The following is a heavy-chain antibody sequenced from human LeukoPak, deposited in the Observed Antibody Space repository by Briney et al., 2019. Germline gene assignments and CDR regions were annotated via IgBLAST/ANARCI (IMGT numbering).Heavy chain of an antibody. J-gene: IGHJ6*03. CDR2: IKSKTDGGTT. D-gene: IGHD4-17*01. Sequence: GGSLRLSCAASGFTFSNAWMSWVRQAPGKGREWVGRIKSKTDGGTTDYAAPVKGRFTISRDDSKNTLYLQMNSLKPEDTAVYYCTTGDRYGDYDRGFYYYYYYMDVRGKGTTVTVSS. V-gene: IGHV3-15*01. CDR3: TTGDRYGDYDRGFYYYYYYMDV. CDR1: GFTFSNAW.